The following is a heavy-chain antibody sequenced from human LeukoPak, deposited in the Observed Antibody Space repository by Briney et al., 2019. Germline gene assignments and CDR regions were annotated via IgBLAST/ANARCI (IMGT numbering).Heavy chain of an antibody. V-gene: IGHV1-18*04. CDR3: ARGDMAFGWFDP. CDR1: GYTFTSYY. CDR2: ISAYNGNT. Sequence: ASVKVSCKASGYTFTSYYMHWVRQAPGQGLEWMGWISAYNGNTNYAQKFQGRVTMTTDTSTSTAYMELRSLRSDDTAVYYCARGDMAFGWFDPWGQGTLVTVSS. J-gene: IGHJ5*02. D-gene: IGHD3-9*01.